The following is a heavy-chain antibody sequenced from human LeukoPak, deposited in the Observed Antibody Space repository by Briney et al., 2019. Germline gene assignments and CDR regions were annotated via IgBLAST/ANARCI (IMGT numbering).Heavy chain of an antibody. CDR3: ARGLWTAHYYYYYGMDV. V-gene: IGHV3-23*01. CDR2: ISDSGGDT. D-gene: IGHD3/OR15-3a*01. Sequence: GGSLRLSCAASGFTFSTYAMSWVRQAPGKGLEWVSGISDSGGDTYYADSVKGRFTISRDNAKNSLYLQVNSLRAEDTAVYYCARGLWTAHYYYYYGMDVWGQGTTVTVSS. J-gene: IGHJ6*02. CDR1: GFTFSTYA.